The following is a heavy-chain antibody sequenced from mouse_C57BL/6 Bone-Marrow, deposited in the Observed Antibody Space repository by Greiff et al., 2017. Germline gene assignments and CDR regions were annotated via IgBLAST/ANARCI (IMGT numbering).Heavy chain of an antibody. CDR1: GYTFTDPT. V-gene: IGHV1-78*01. CDR2: IYPRDGST. Sequence: VQLQQSDAELVKPGASVKISCKVSGYTFTDPTIHWMKQRPEQGLEWIGYIYPRDGSTKYNEKFKGKATLTADKSSSTAYMQLNSLTSGDSAVYYCARRYDGSGFAYWGQGTLVTVSA. J-gene: IGHJ3*01. CDR3: ARRYDGSGFAY. D-gene: IGHD2-12*01.